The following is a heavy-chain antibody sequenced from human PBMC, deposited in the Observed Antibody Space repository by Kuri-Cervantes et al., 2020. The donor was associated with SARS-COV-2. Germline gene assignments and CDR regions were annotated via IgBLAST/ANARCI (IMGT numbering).Heavy chain of an antibody. CDR2: ISWNSGSI. CDR1: GFTFDDYA. D-gene: IGHD2-2*02. CDR3: AKDIDTASVVVPAAINFDY. J-gene: IGHJ4*02. Sequence: SLKISCAASGFTFDDYAMHWVRQAPGKGLEWVSGISWNSGSIGYADSVKGRSTISRDNAKNSLYLQMNSLRAEDTALYYCAKDIDTASVVVPAAINFDYWGQGTLVTVSS. V-gene: IGHV3-9*01.